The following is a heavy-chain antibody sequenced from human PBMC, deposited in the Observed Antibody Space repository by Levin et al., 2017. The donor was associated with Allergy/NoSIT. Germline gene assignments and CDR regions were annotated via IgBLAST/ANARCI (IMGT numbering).Heavy chain of an antibody. V-gene: IGHV5-10-1*01. CDR2: IDPSDSYT. J-gene: IGHJ3*02. Sequence: GESLKISCKGSGYSFTSYWISWVRQMPGKGLEWMGRIDPSDSYTNYSPSFQGHVTISADKSISTAYVQWSNLKASDTAIYYCAMLSSGWTGGPDAFDIWGQGTMVTVSS. D-gene: IGHD6-19*01. CDR3: AMLSSGWTGGPDAFDI. CDR1: GYSFTSYW.